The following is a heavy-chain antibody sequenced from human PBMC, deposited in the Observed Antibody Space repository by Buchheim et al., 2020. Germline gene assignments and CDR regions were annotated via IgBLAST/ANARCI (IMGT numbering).Heavy chain of an antibody. CDR3: VTVSAVDLVSMITRVPVPK. CDR1: GFTFSNAW. D-gene: IGHD3-22*01. Sequence: EVQLVESGGALVKPGESLRLSCAASGFTFSNAWMNWVRQAPGKGLEWVGRIKSKIDGGTTDYAAPVKGRFTISRDDSKNTLYLQMNSLRTEDTAVYYCVTVSAVDLVSMITRVPVPKWGQGT. J-gene: IGHJ4*02. V-gene: IGHV3-15*02. CDR2: IKSKIDGGTT.